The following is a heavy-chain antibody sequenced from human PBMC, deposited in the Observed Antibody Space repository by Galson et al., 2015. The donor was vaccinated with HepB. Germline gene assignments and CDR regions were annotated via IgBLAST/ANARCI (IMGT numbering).Heavy chain of an antibody. V-gene: IGHV1-18*04. Sequence: SVKVSCKASGYPFTNYGITWVRQAPGQGLEWMGWISSYNHNIEYAQKFQGRVTMTTDTSTRTAYLELRSLRSEDTAIYFCARAYNWKNWSYYWGQGTLVTVSS. D-gene: IGHD1-1*01. CDR1: GYPFTNYG. CDR2: ISSYNHNI. CDR3: ARAYNWKNWSYY. J-gene: IGHJ4*02.